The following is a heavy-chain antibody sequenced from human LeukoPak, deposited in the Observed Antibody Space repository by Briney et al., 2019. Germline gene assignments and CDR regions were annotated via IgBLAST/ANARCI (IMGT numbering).Heavy chain of an antibody. Sequence: SETLSLTCTVSGGSFSSSSYYWGWIRQPPGKGLEWIGSIYYSGSTYYNPSLKSRVTISVDTSKNQFSLKLSSVTAADTAVYYCAREWGVMITFGGVIAHDAFDIWGQGTMVTVSS. CDR3: AREWGVMITFGGVIAHDAFDI. J-gene: IGHJ3*02. V-gene: IGHV4-39*07. CDR1: GGSFSSSSYY. CDR2: IYYSGST. D-gene: IGHD3-16*02.